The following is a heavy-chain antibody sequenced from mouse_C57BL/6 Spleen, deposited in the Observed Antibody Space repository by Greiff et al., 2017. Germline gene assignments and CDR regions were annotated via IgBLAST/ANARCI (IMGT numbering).Heavy chain of an antibody. CDR1: GFTFSNYW. CDR2: IRLKSDNYAT. D-gene: IGHD2-3*01. CDR3: AGGYLFAY. J-gene: IGHJ3*01. Sequence: EVKLEESGGGLVQPGGSMKLSCVASGFTFSNYWMNWVRQSPEKGLEWVAQIRLKSDNYATHYAESGKGRFTISRDDSQSSDHMRMNNVRAEDTGIYYCAGGYLFAYWGQGTLVTVSA. V-gene: IGHV6-3*01.